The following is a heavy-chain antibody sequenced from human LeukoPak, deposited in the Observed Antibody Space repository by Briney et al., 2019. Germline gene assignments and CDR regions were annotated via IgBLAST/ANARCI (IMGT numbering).Heavy chain of an antibody. CDR3: AKDNYYYYYLDV. CDR1: GFTFSSYA. CDR2: ISYDGSNK. V-gene: IGHV3-30*04. J-gene: IGHJ6*03. Sequence: GGSLRLSCAASGFTFSSYAMHWVRQAPGKGLEWVAIISYDGSNKYYADSVKGRVTISRDNSKNTLYLQMNSLRAEDTAVYCCAKDNYYYYYLDVWGKGTTVTVSS.